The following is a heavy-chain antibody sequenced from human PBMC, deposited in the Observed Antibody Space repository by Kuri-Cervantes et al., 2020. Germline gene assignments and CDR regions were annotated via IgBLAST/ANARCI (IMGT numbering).Heavy chain of an antibody. CDR2: IYHSGST. Sequence: ESLKISCTVSGGSISNYYWSWIRQPPGKGPEWIGYIYHSGSTYYNPSLKSRVTISVDTSKNQFSLKLSSVTAADTAVYYCAREGDYGDYYMDVWGKGTTVTVSS. J-gene: IGHJ6*03. CDR3: AREGDYGDYYMDV. D-gene: IGHD4-17*01. V-gene: IGHV4-59*12. CDR1: GGSISNYY.